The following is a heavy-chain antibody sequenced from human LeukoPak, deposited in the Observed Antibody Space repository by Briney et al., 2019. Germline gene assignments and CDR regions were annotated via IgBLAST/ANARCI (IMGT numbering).Heavy chain of an antibody. V-gene: IGHV3-7*01. J-gene: IGHJ4*02. CDR3: ARRTLPRGGISSYFEN. Sequence: GGSLRLSCAASGFTFSNYWMSWVRQSPRRGLEWVATIMQGGSEKYYVDSVKGRFTISRDNAQSSLYLQLNGLRAEDTAVYYCARRTLPRGGISSYFENWGRRTLVTVSS. D-gene: IGHD6-6*01. CDR1: GFTFSNYW. CDR2: IMQGGSEK.